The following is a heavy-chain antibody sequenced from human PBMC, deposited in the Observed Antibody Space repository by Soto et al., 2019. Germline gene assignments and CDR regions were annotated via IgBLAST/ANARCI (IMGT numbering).Heavy chain of an antibody. CDR3: ASTSLTISNAFDI. V-gene: IGHV5-51*01. D-gene: IGHD3-9*01. Sequence: GESLKISCKGSGYSFTSYWIGWVRQMPGKGLEWMGIIYPGDSDTRYSPSFQGQVTISADKSISTAYLQWSSLKASDTAMYYCASTSLTISNAFDIWGQGTMVTVSS. J-gene: IGHJ3*02. CDR1: GYSFTSYW. CDR2: IYPGDSDT.